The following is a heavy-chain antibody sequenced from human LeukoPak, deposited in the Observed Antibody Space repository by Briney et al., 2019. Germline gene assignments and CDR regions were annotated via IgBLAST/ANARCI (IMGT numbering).Heavy chain of an antibody. Sequence: GGSLRLSCAASGFTFDDYAMHWVRQAPGKGLEWVSGISWNSGSISYADSVKGRFTISRDNAKNSLYLQMNSLRAEDTALYYCAKDRYGGYAYFDYWGQGTLVTVSS. J-gene: IGHJ4*02. D-gene: IGHD5-12*01. CDR3: AKDRYGGYAYFDY. CDR2: ISWNSGSI. CDR1: GFTFDDYA. V-gene: IGHV3-9*01.